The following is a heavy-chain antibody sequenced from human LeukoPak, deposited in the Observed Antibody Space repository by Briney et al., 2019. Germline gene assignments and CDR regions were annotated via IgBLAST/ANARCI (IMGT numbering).Heavy chain of an antibody. J-gene: IGHJ4*02. CDR2: IIPILGIA. Sequence: SVKGSCKASGGTFSSYAISWVRQAPGQGLEWMGRIIPILGIANYAQKFQGRVTITADKSTSTAYMELSSLRSEDTAVYYCASPITFGGVIVDYWGQGTLVTVSS. V-gene: IGHV1-69*04. CDR1: GGTFSSYA. CDR3: ASPITFGGVIVDY. D-gene: IGHD3-16*02.